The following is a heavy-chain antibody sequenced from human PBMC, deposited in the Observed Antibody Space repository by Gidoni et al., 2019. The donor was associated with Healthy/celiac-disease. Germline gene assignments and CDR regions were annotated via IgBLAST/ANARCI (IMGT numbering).Heavy chain of an antibody. CDR2: ISYDGSNK. J-gene: IGHJ6*02. Sequence: QVQLGESGGGVVQPGRSMRLSCAASGFTFSSYAMHWVRQAPGKGLEWVAVISYDGSNKYYADSVKGRFTISRDNSKNTLYLQMNSLRAEDTAVYYCARERYYDRAVRGGTYYYYGMDVWGQGTTVTVSS. D-gene: IGHD3-22*01. V-gene: IGHV3-30*04. CDR3: ARERYYDRAVRGGTYYYYGMDV. CDR1: GFTFSSYA.